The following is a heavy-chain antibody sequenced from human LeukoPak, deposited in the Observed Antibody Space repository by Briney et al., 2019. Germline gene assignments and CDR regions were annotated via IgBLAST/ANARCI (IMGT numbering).Heavy chain of an antibody. CDR1: GYTFTSYG. J-gene: IGHJ4*02. CDR2: ISAYNGNT. V-gene: IGHV1-18*01. D-gene: IGHD6-19*01. CDR3: ARDRRIAVAGTAPDY. Sequence: ASVKASCKASGYTFTSYGISWVRQAPGQGLEWMGWISAYNGNTNYAQKLQGRVAMTTDTSTSTAYMELRSLRSDDTAVYYCARDRRIAVAGTAPDYWGQGTLVTVSS.